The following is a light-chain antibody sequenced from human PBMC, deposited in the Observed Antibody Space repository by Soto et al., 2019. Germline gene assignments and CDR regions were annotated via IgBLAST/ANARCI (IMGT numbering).Light chain of an antibody. CDR1: SSDVGAYNY. J-gene: IGLJ1*01. CDR3: NSYATSNTYV. V-gene: IGLV2-14*01. CDR2: DVS. Sequence: QSALTQPASVCGSPGQSITISCTGTSSDVGAYNYVSWYQQEPGKAPKLMMYDVSNRPSGISARFSGSKSGNTASLTISGLQAEDEADYYCNSYATSNTYVFGTGTKVTVL.